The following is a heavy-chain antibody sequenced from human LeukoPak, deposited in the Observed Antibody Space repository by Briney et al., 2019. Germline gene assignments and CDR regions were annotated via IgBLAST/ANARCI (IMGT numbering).Heavy chain of an antibody. J-gene: IGHJ4*02. D-gene: IGHD2-15*01. CDR2: ICSNDNNT. CDR1: GFTFSTNA. Sequence: PGGSLRLSCAASGFTFSTNAMNWVRQAPGKGLEWVSAICSNDNNTYYANSVKGRFTISRDNSKNTLSLQLNSLRAEDTAVYYCAKGTSSSCYSAPNYWGQGTLVTVSS. V-gene: IGHV3-23*01. CDR3: AKGTSSSCYSAPNY.